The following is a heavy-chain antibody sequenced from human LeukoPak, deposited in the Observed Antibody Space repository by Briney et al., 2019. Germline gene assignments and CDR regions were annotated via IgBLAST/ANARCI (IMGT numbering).Heavy chain of an antibody. Sequence: SVKVPCKASGGTFSSYAISWVRQAPGQGLEWMGGIIPIFGTANYAQKFQGRVTITADESTSTAYMELSSLRSEDTAVYYCARDARVVSGYSSGRYDYWGQGTLVTVSS. CDR2: IIPIFGTA. J-gene: IGHJ4*02. V-gene: IGHV1-69*13. CDR3: ARDARVVSGYSSGRYDY. CDR1: GGTFSSYA. D-gene: IGHD6-19*01.